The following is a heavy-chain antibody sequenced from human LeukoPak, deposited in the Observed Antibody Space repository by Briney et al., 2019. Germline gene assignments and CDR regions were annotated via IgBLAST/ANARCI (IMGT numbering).Heavy chain of an antibody. V-gene: IGHV4-34*01. CDR3: ASFRWGVGFEY. CDR1: GGSFSGYY. CDR2: INHSGST. J-gene: IGHJ4*02. Sequence: SETLSLTCAVYGGSFSGYYWSCIRQPPGKGLEWIGEINHSGSTNYNPSLKSRLTISVDTSKNQFSLKLNSVTAADTAVHYCASFRWGVGFEYWGQGTLVTVSS. D-gene: IGHD3-16*01.